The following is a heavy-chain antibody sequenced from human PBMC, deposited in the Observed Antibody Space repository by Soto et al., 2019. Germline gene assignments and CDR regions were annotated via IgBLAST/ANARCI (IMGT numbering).Heavy chain of an antibody. J-gene: IGHJ4*02. CDR3: ARGRGEVDY. D-gene: IGHD3-16*01. Sequence: PSETLSLTCAVDSGSFNNYYWEWIRPPPRKVLEWVGEIKHVGSTNYNPCLKTRVTTSLETSKNQVSLKLTYVTAADTAVYYCARGRGEVDYWGQGTQVTVSS. V-gene: IGHV4-34*01. CDR2: IKHVGST. CDR1: SGSFNNYY.